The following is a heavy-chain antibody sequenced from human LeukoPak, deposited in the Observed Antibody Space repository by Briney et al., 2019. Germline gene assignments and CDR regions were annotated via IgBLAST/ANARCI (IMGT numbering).Heavy chain of an antibody. V-gene: IGHV5-51*01. Sequence: PGESLTISCNDSGYXFTNFWICWVRQVPGEGLQWMAIINPHDSDTRYSPSFEGHVTISADKSIRTTYLQWSSLRASDTAIYFCATVTWSPSPYYFDFWGQGTLVTVSS. CDR1: GYXFTNFW. D-gene: IGHD2-15*01. CDR2: INPHDSDT. CDR3: ATVTWSPSPYYFDF. J-gene: IGHJ4*02.